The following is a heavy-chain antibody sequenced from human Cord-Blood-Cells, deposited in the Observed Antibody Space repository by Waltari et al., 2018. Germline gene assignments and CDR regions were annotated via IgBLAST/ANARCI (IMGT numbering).Heavy chain of an antibody. CDR3: AGAPKDAFDI. J-gene: IGHJ3*02. V-gene: IGHV4-30-2*01. CDR1: GGSFSSGCYS. Sequence: QLQLQESGSGLVKPSQTLSLTCAAPGGSFSSGCYSWSWIRQPPGKGLEWIGYIYHSGSTYYNPSLKSRVTISVDRSKNQFSLKLSSVTAADTAVYYCAGAPKDAFDIWGQGTMVTVSS. CDR2: IYHSGST.